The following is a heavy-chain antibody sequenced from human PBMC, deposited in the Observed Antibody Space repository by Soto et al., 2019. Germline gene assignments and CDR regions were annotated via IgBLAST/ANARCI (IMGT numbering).Heavy chain of an antibody. CDR2: ISSDGTEK. CDR1: GFTLSSYS. Sequence: QVQLVESGGGVAQPGRSLRLFCAASGFTLSSYSLHWVRQSPGKGLEWVAAISSDGTEKHYADSVKGRFTISRDNSKNPLSLQMNSLRTEDTAVYYCARMFGFSYGPANRGMDVWGQGTTVTVSS. D-gene: IGHD5-18*01. J-gene: IGHJ6*02. CDR3: ARMFGFSYGPANRGMDV. V-gene: IGHV3-30*04.